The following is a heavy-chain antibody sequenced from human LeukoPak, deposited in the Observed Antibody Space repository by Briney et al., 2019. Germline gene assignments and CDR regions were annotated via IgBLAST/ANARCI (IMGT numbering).Heavy chain of an antibody. CDR2: IYYSGST. CDR3: ARRPPPRSDAFDI. Sequence: PGGSLRLSCGASRFIFSTYSMNWVRQAPGKGLEWIGNIYYSGSTNYNPSLKSRVTISVDTSKNQFSLKLSSVTAADTAVYYCARRPPPRSDAFDIWGQGTVVTVSS. V-gene: IGHV4-59*08. J-gene: IGHJ3*02. CDR1: RFIFSTYS.